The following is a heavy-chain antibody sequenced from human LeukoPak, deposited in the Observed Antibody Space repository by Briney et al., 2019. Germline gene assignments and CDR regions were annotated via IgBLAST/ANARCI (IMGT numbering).Heavy chain of an antibody. J-gene: IGHJ4*02. D-gene: IGHD3-22*01. CDR2: IWYDGSLK. CDR3: ARDLKRTTTYYDSSGYIDY. V-gene: IGHV3-33*01. CDR1: GFTFSNYG. Sequence: GGSLRLSCAASGFTFSNYGMHWVRQAPGEGLEWVAVIWYDGSLKYYADSVKGRFTISRDNSKNTLYLQMNSLRAEDTAVYYCARDLKRTTTYYDSSGYIDYWGRGTLVTVSS.